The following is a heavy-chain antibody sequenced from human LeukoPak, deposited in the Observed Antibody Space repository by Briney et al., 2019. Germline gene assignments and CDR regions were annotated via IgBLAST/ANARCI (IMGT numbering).Heavy chain of an antibody. CDR3: ARQYGGYVFGY. CDR1: GGSISYTNYY. CDR2: IYYSGST. J-gene: IGHJ4*02. D-gene: IGHD5-12*01. Sequence: SETLSLTCTASGGSISYTNYYWGWIRQPPGKGLEWIGSIYYSGSTYYNPSLKSRVTISVDTSKNQFSLKLSSVTAADTAVYYCARQYGGYVFGYWGQGTLVTVSS. V-gene: IGHV4-39*01.